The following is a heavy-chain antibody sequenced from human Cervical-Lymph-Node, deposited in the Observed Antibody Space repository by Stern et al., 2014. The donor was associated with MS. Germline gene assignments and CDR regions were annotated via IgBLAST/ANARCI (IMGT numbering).Heavy chain of an antibody. Sequence: QLQLQESGPGLVKPSETLSLTCTVSGGSISSSSYYWGWIRQPPGKGLEWIGSIYYSGSTYYNPSLKSRVTISEDTSKNHSSLKLSSVTAADTAVYYCARHAAGGLRAFDIWGQGTMVTVSS. J-gene: IGHJ3*02. CDR2: IYYSGST. CDR1: GGSISSSSYY. CDR3: ARHAAGGLRAFDI. V-gene: IGHV4-39*01. D-gene: IGHD3-16*01.